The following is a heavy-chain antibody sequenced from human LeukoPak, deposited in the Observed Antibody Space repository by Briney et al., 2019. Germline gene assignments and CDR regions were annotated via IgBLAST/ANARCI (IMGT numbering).Heavy chain of an antibody. Sequence: GGSLRLSCAASGFSFSGYAMSWVRQAPGKGLEWVSAISGSGGSTYYADSVEGRFTISRDNSKNTLYLQMNSLRAEDTAVYYCAKQTYFWSGFDYWGQGTLVTVSS. D-gene: IGHD3-3*01. CDR2: ISGSGGST. CDR3: AKQTYFWSGFDY. CDR1: GFSFSGYA. J-gene: IGHJ4*02. V-gene: IGHV3-23*01.